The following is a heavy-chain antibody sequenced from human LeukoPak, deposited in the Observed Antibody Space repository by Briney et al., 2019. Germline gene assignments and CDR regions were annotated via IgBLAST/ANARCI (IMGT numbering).Heavy chain of an antibody. CDR3: AKSGGYGLIDY. J-gene: IGHJ4*01. D-gene: IGHD6-25*01. V-gene: IGHV4-38-2*02. CDR1: GSSISSGHN. Sequence: SETLSLTCTVSGSSISSGHNWGWIRPPPGKGLEWIGTIYHSGSTYYNPSLKSRVTISLNTSKNQFSLNLTSVTAADTAVYYCAKSGGYGLIDYWGQGTLVTVSS. CDR2: IYHSGST.